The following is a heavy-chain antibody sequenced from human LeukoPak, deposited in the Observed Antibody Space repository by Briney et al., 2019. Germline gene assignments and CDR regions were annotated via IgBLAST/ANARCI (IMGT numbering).Heavy chain of an antibody. CDR2: IIPIFGTP. CDR1: GDTFSNYA. V-gene: IGHV1-69*13. J-gene: IGHJ4*02. D-gene: IGHD3-22*01. Sequence: SVKVSCKASGDTFSNYAFSWVRQAPGQGLEWMGGIIPIFGTPNYAQKFQGRVTITSDESTSTAYMGLSSLRSEDTAVYYCAGGYYYDSSGYYEVLDYWGQGTLVTVSS. CDR3: AGGYYYDSSGYYEVLDY.